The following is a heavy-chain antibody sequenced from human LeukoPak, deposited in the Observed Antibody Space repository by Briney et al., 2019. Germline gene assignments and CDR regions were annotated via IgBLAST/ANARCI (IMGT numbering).Heavy chain of an antibody. CDR3: AKDEKPDGRWNIDH. J-gene: IGHJ4*02. CDR1: GFTFSGYT. V-gene: IGHV3-23*01. Sequence: GGSLRLSCAASGFTFSGYTMNWVRQAPGKGLEWVSGILANGDKTYYADSVRGRFTISRDNSKNTLWLQMVSLRAEDMAVYYCAKDEKPDGRWNIDHWGQGTLVTVSS. D-gene: IGHD1/OR15-1a*01. CDR2: ILANGDKT.